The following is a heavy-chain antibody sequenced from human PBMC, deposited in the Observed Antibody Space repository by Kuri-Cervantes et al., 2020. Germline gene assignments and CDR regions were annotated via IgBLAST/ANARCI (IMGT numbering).Heavy chain of an antibody. CDR2: ISYDGSNK. CDR3: ATGDDILTGYQPYYYYYGMDV. V-gene: IGHV3-30-3*01. D-gene: IGHD3-9*01. CDR1: GFTFSSYA. J-gene: IGHJ6*02. Sequence: GESLKISCAASGFTFSSYAMHWVRQAPGRGLEWVAVISYDGSNKYYADSVKGRFTISRDNSKNTLYLQMNSLRSEDTAVYYCATGDDILTGYQPYYYYYGMDVWGQGTTVTVSS.